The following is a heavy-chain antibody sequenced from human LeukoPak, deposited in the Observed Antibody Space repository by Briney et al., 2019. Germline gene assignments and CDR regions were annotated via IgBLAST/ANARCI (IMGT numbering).Heavy chain of an antibody. J-gene: IGHJ4*02. CDR2: FYYSGST. V-gene: IGHV4-59*12. CDR1: GDSISSYY. D-gene: IGHD4-11*01. CDR3: ARGGGYTNSPSY. Sequence: SSETLSLTCTVSGDSISSYYWSWIRQPPGKGLQWIGCFYYSGSTNYNPSLKSRVTISVDTSKNQVSLKLNSVTAADTAVYYCARGGGYTNSPSYWGQGLLVTVSS.